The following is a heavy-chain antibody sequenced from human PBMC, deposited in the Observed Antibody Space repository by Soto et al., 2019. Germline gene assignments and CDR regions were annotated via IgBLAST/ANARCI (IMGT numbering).Heavy chain of an antibody. D-gene: IGHD3-10*01. Sequence: QVQLRESGPGLVKPSQTVSITCSVSGASVSSDEIYWSWIRQRPGEGQEWVGYIHVRGNTYYNPSLKSRVTMSLDQSKNQLSLTVSFVTVADTAVYLCTRDSPPPPYLSYNGMDVWGQGATVTVSS. V-gene: IGHV4-30-4*01. CDR3: TRDSPPPPYLSYNGMDV. CDR1: GASVSSDEIY. J-gene: IGHJ6*01. CDR2: IHVRGNT.